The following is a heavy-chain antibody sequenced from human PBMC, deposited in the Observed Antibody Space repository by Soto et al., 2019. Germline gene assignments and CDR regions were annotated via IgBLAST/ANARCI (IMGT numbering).Heavy chain of an antibody. CDR3: ARGIRTADIVVVPAAIDWFDP. V-gene: IGHV4-34*01. D-gene: IGHD2-2*01. CDR2: INHSGST. CDR1: GGSFSGYY. J-gene: IGHJ5*02. Sequence: SETLSLTCAVYGGSFSGYYWSWIRQPPGKGLEWIGEINHSGSTNYNPSLKSRVTISVDTSKNQFSLKLSSVTAADTAVYYCARGIRTADIVVVPAAIDWFDPWGQGTLVTVSS.